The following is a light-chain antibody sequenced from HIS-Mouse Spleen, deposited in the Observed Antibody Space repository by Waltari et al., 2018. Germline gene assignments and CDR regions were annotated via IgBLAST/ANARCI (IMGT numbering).Light chain of an antibody. V-gene: IGLV2-8*01. CDR2: EVS. J-gene: IGLJ2*01. CDR3: SSYAGSNNLGV. CDR1: SSDVGGYNF. Sequence: QSALTQSPSASGSPGQSVTISCTGTSSDVGGYNFFSWSQQHPGKAPKLMIYEVSKRPSGVPDRFSGSKSGNTASLTVSGLQAEDEADYYCSSYAGSNNLGVFGGGTKLTVL.